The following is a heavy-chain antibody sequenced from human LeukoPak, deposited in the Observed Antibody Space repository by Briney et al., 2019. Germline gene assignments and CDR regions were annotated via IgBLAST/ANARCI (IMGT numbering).Heavy chain of an antibody. D-gene: IGHD2-15*01. CDR2: INPNSGGT. CDR1: GYTFTGYY. V-gene: IGHV1-2*02. Sequence: ASVKVSCKASGYTFTGYYMHWVRQAPGQGLGWMGWINPNSGGTNYAQKFQGRVTMTRDTSISTAYMELSRLRSDDTAVYYCAREERILGYCSGGSRYPVNLVDYWGQGTLVTVSS. CDR3: AREERILGYCSGGSRYPVNLVDY. J-gene: IGHJ4*02.